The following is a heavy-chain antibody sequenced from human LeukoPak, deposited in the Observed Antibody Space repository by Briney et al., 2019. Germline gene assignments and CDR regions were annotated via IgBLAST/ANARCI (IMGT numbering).Heavy chain of an antibody. Sequence: PGGSLRLSCAASGLTFSSYWMHWVRQAPGKGLVWVSRINSDGIITTYADSVKGRFTISRDNAKNTLYLQMNSLRAEDTAVYYCVRDRVDYGDHVFDYWGQGTLVTVSS. D-gene: IGHD4/OR15-4a*01. CDR3: VRDRVDYGDHVFDY. J-gene: IGHJ4*02. V-gene: IGHV3-74*01. CDR2: INSDGIIT. CDR1: GLTFSSYW.